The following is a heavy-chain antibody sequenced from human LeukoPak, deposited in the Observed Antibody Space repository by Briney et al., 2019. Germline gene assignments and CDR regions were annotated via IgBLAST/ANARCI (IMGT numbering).Heavy chain of an antibody. CDR2: IKSNTDGATT. D-gene: IGHD4-17*01. V-gene: IGHV3-15*01. CDR1: GFTFSNAW. Sequence: GGSLRLSCAASGFTFSNAWMSWVRQAPGKGLEWVGRIKSNTDGATTDYAAPVKGRFTISRDDSKNTLYLQMNSLKTEDTAVYYCTTTTVTTWDAFDIWGQGTMVTVFS. CDR3: TTTTVTTWDAFDI. J-gene: IGHJ3*02.